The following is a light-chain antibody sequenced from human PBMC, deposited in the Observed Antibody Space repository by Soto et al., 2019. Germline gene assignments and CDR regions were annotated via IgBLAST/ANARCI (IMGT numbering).Light chain of an antibody. CDR3: QQSASIPYP. Sequence: DIPMTQSPSSLSASVGDRVTITCRASQTINTYVNWYQHKPGKAPNLLIYDASSLLSGVPSRFSGSGSGTEFSLTISSLQPEDFSTFYCQQSASIPYPFGQGTKLEIK. CDR1: QTINTY. CDR2: DAS. J-gene: IGKJ2*01. V-gene: IGKV1-39*01.